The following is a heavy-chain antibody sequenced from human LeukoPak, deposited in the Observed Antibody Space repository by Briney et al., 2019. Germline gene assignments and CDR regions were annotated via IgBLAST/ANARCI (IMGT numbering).Heavy chain of an antibody. V-gene: IGHV4-61*02. Sequence: PSQTLSLTCTDSGGSISSGSYYWSWIRQPAGKGLEWIGRIYTSGSNNYNPSLKSRVTISVDTSKNQFSLKLSSVTTADTAVYYCARGPGYDVFDIWGQGTMVTVSS. CDR1: GGSISSGSYY. CDR3: ARGPGYDVFDI. D-gene: IGHD1-1*01. J-gene: IGHJ3*02. CDR2: IYTSGSN.